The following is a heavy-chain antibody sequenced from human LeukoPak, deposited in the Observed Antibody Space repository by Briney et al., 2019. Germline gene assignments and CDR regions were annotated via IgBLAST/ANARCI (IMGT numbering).Heavy chain of an antibody. CDR3: AKDRGSSGWNGLDY. J-gene: IGHJ4*02. CDR1: GFTFSSYW. D-gene: IGHD6-19*01. Sequence: GGSLRLSCAASGFTFSSYWMHWVRQAPGKGLGWVSRINSDGSSTSYADSVKGRFTISRDNAKNTLYLQMNSLRAEDTAVYYCAKDRGSSGWNGLDYWGQGTLVTVSS. V-gene: IGHV3-74*01. CDR2: INSDGSST.